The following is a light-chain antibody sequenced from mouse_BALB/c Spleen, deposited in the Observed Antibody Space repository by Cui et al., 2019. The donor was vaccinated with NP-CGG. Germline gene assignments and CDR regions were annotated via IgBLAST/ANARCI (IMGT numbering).Light chain of an antibody. CDR3: ALWYSNHWV. CDR1: TGAVTTSNY. Sequence: QAVVTQESPPTTSPGETITLTCRSNTGAVTTSNYANWVQEKPDHLFTGLIGGTNNRAPGVPARFSGSLIGDKAALTITGAQTEDDAIYFCALWYSNHWVFGGGTKLTVL. J-gene: IGLJ1*01. CDR2: GTN. V-gene: IGLV1*01.